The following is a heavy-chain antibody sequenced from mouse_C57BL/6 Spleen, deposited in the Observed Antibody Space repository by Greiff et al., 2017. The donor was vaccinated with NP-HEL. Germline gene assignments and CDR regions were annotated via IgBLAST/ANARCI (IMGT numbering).Heavy chain of an antibody. V-gene: IGHV1-50*01. CDR2: IDPSDSYT. J-gene: IGHJ3*01. CDR3: ARRSTTAGAY. CDR1: GYTFTSYW. Sequence: VQLQQSGAELVKPGASVKLSCKASGYTFTSYWMQWVKQRPGQGLEWIGEIDPSDSYTNYNQKFKGKATLTVDTSSSTAYMQLSSLTSEDSAVYYCARRSTTAGAYWGQGTLVTVSA. D-gene: IGHD1-2*01.